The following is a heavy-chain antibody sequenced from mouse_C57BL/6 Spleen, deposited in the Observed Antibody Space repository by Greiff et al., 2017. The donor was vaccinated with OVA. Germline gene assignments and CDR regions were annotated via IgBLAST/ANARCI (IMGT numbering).Heavy chain of an antibody. J-gene: IGHJ1*03. Sequence: QVQLQQSGADLARPGASVKMSCKASGYTFTSYTMHWVKQRPGQGLEWIGYINPSSGYTKYNQKFKDKATLTADKSSSTAYMQLSSLTSEDSAVYYCARMDTTVDWYFDVWGTGTTVTVSS. CDR3: ARMDTTVDWYFDV. D-gene: IGHD1-1*01. CDR2: INPSSGYT. CDR1: GYTFTSYT. V-gene: IGHV1-4*01.